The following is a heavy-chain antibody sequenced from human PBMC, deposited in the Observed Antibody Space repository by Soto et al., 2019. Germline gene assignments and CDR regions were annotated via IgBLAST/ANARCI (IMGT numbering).Heavy chain of an antibody. CDR2: IYTSGNT. CDR3: AREGLGSFDS. J-gene: IGHJ4*01. Sequence: SENLSLTCTVSGGSISSYYWSWIRQPAGKGLEWKERIYTSGNTNYNTSFKRRINMSVDTSKNQFSLKLRCVTAADTAVYYCAREGLGSFDSWGQGTLVTVSS. CDR1: GGSISSYY. V-gene: IGHV4-4*07. D-gene: IGHD7-27*01.